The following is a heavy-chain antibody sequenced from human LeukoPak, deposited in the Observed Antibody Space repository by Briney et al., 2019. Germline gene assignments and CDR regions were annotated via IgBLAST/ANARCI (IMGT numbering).Heavy chain of an antibody. CDR1: GGSISSYY. Sequence: SETLSLTCTVSGGSISSYYWSWIRQPPGKGLEWIGYIYYSGSTYYNPSLKSRVAISVDTSKNQFSLKLSSVTAADTAVYYCARTYAPYVRSAFDIWGQGTMVTVSS. CDR3: ARTYAPYVRSAFDI. V-gene: IGHV4-59*08. CDR2: IYYSGST. J-gene: IGHJ3*02. D-gene: IGHD2-2*01.